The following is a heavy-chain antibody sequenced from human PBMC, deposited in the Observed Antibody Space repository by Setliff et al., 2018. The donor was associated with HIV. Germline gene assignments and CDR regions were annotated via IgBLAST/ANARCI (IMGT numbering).Heavy chain of an antibody. CDR1: GGSISSGDYY. J-gene: IGHJ4*02. CDR2: IYYTGST. CDR3: ARDRSYPFPYWDY. Sequence: SETLSLTCTVSGGSISSGDYYWSWIRQPPGKELEWIGFIYYTGSTNYNPSLKSRVTMSVDTSKNHFSLRLNSVTAADTAVYYCARDRSYPFPYWDYWGQGTLVTVS. D-gene: IGHD2-8*02. V-gene: IGHV4-61*03.